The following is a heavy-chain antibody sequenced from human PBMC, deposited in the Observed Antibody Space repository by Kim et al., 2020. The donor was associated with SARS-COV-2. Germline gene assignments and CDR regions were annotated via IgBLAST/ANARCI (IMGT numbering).Heavy chain of an antibody. V-gene: IGHV4-59*13. Sequence: SETLSLTCTVSGGSISSYYWSWIRQPPGKGLEWIGYIYYSGSTNYNPSLKSRVTISVDTSKNQFSLKLSSVTAADTAVYYCARAGGQAMVTGWFDPWGQGTLVTVSS. D-gene: IGHD5-18*01. CDR3: ARAGGQAMVTGWFDP. CDR1: GGSISSYY. J-gene: IGHJ5*02. CDR2: IYYSGST.